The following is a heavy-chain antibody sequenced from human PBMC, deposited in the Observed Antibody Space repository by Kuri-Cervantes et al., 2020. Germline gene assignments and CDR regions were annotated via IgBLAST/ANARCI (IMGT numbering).Heavy chain of an antibody. V-gene: IGHV1-69*13. D-gene: IGHD2-2*01. CDR2: LFPLFGTV. CDR1: GGTFSSSV. J-gene: IGHJ6*02. Sequence: SVKVSCKASGGTFSSSVLSWVRQAPGQGLAWMGGLFPLFGTVRYAQKFQGRLTITADQSTNTAYMELSSLRSEDTAVYYCASRYCRTTSCRLFGLDVWGPGTAVTVSS. CDR3: ASRYCRTTSCRLFGLDV.